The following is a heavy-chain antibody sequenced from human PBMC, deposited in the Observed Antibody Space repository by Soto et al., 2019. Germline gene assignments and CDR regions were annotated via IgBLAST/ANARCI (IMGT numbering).Heavy chain of an antibody. D-gene: IGHD3-22*01. J-gene: IGHJ4*02. CDR3: MLGSGWKDFDY. Sequence: PSETLSLTCTVSGGSITSSSYYWGWIRQPPGKGLEWIGNIYYSGSTYYNPSLKSRVTISVDTSKNQFSLKLSSVTAADTAVYYCMLGSGWKDFDYWGQGTLATVSS. V-gene: IGHV4-39*01. CDR1: GGSITSSSYY. CDR2: IYYSGST.